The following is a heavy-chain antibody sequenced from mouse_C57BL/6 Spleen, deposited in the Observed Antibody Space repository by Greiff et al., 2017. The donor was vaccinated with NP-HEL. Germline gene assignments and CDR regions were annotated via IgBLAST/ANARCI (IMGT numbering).Heavy chain of an antibody. CDR2: ISSGSSTI. D-gene: IGHD2-5*01. V-gene: IGHV5-17*01. CDR3: ARWDSNYENAMDY. J-gene: IGHJ4*01. CDR1: GFTFSDYG. Sequence: EVKLVESGGGLVKPGGSLKLSCAASGFTFSDYGMHWVRQAPEQGLEWVAYISSGSSTIYYADTVKGRFTISRDNAKNTLFLQMTSLRSEDTAMYYCARWDSNYENAMDYWGQGTSVTVSS.